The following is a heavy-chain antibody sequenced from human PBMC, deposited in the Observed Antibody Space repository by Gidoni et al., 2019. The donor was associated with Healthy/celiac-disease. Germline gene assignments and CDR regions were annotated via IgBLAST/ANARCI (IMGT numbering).Heavy chain of an antibody. CDR3: ARGPSPEGGQYGLGLDY. V-gene: IGHV4-30-2*01. Sequence: QLQLQESGSGLVKPSQTLSLTCAVSGGSISSGGYSWSWIRQPPGKGLEWIGYIYHSGSTYYNPSLKSRVTISVDRSKNQFSLKLSSVTAADTAVYYCARGPSPEGGQYGLGLDYWGQGTLVTVSS. J-gene: IGHJ4*02. CDR1: GGSISSGGYS. D-gene: IGHD2-15*01. CDR2: IYHSGST.